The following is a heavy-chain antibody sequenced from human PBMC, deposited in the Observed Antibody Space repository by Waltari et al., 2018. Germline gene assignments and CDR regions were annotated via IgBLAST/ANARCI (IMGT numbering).Heavy chain of an antibody. CDR1: GFTLSDYA. Sequence: EVQLLESGGGLVQPGRPLRLTCVASGFTLSDYAMSWVRQAPGEGLGLVAILSRSGNGKYYADSVKGRFSIARDTSKNTLYLHMSSLRVEDTAVYYCAKLMRDILTGPDYWGQGTLVTVSS. CDR2: LSRSGNGK. CDR3: AKLMRDILTGPDY. J-gene: IGHJ4*02. D-gene: IGHD3-9*01. V-gene: IGHV3-23*01.